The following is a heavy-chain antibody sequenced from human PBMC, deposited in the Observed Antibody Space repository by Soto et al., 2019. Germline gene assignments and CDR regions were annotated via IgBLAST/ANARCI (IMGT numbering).Heavy chain of an antibody. CDR2: INQDGSET. CDR3: ASDAD. J-gene: IGHJ4*02. Sequence: ELQLVESGGSLVQPGGSLRLSCATSGFTFSTSWMTWVRQAPGKGLEWVANINQDGSETNYVESVKGRFTISGDNGQNSVYLQMNSLRVEYPAMYDCASDADWGQGTLVTVSS. CDR1: GFTFSTSW. V-gene: IGHV3-7*01.